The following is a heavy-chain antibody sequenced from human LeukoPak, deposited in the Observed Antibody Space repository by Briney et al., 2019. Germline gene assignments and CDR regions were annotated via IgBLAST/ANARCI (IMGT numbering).Heavy chain of an antibody. V-gene: IGHV1-2*02. CDR1: GYTFTDNY. Sequence: AASVKVSCKASGYTFTDNYIHWLRQAPGQGLEWMGWINANSGGAKYAQKFQGRVTMTRDTSINTAYMQLERLTSDDTAIYYCAKGGYSSGWYYFDYWGQGTLVTVSS. CDR2: INANSGGA. CDR3: AKGGYSSGWYYFDY. D-gene: IGHD6-19*01. J-gene: IGHJ4*02.